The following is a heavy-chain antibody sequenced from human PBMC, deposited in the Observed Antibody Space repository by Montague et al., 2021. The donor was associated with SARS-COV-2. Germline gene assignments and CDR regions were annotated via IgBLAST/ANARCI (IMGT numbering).Heavy chain of an antibody. CDR1: GGSMSSTY. Sequence: SETLSLTCSVSGGSMSSTYWSWVRQPPGQGLEWIGCISYSGRAFYNHYLKRRVTISVDTSKNQFSLNLSSVTAADTAVYYCARLTVNYGDLWGYYHGMDVWGQGTTVTVSS. D-gene: IGHD4-17*01. J-gene: IGHJ6*02. V-gene: IGHV4-59*08. CDR3: ARLTVNYGDLWGYYHGMDV. CDR2: ISYSGRA.